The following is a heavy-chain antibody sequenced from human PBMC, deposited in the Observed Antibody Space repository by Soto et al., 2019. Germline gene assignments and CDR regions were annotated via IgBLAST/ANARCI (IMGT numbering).Heavy chain of an antibody. V-gene: IGHV3-30*18. CDR2: ISYDGSNK. Sequence: PGGSLRLSCAASGFTFSSYGMHWVRQAPGKRLEWVAVISYDGSNKYYADSVKGRFTISRDNSKNTLYLQMNSLRAEDTAVYYCAKDRNVLRFLEWLSTDPYFDYWGQGTLVTVSS. CDR1: GFTFSSYG. D-gene: IGHD3-3*01. J-gene: IGHJ4*02. CDR3: AKDRNVLRFLEWLSTDPYFDY.